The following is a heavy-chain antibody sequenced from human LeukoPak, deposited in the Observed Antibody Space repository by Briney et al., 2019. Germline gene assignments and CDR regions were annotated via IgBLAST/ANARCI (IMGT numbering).Heavy chain of an antibody. CDR3: ARGSFAVLRYFDWLKTRGKKYNWFDP. D-gene: IGHD3-9*01. V-gene: IGHV4-59*12. CDR1: GGSISSYY. J-gene: IGHJ5*02. Sequence: PSETLSLTCTVSGGSISSYYWSWIRQPPGKGLEWIGYIYYSGSTNYNPSLKSRVTISVDTSKNQFSLKLSSVTAADTAVYYCARGSFAVLRYFDWLKTRGKKYNWFDPWGQGTLVTVSS. CDR2: IYYSGST.